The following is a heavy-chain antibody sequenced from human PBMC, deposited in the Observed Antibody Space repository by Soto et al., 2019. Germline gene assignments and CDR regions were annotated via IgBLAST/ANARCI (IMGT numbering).Heavy chain of an antibody. CDR3: ASEGIKTYYDFWSGYRDY. V-gene: IGHV3-74*01. Sequence: EVQLVESGGGLVQPGGSLRLSCAASGFTFSNYWMHWVRQAPGKGLVWVSSVNSDGSSATYADSVKGRFTISRDNAENTLYLQMNSLRAEDTAVYYCASEGIKTYYDFWSGYRDYWGQGTLFTVSS. D-gene: IGHD3-3*01. CDR2: VNSDGSSA. J-gene: IGHJ4*02. CDR1: GFTFSNYW.